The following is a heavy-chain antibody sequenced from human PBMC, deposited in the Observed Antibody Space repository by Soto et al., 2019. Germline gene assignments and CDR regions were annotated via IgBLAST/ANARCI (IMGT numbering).Heavy chain of an antibody. CDR2: IFHNGRT. Sequence: KQSQTLSLTCVVSSGSISTDNWFHWVRQSPGEGLEWIGEIFHNGRTNYRPSLESRITMSVDTFRNQFSLSLRSVTAADTAVYYCARERGAGTYQGFDYWGHGILVTVSS. CDR1: SGSISTDNW. V-gene: IGHV4-4*02. J-gene: IGHJ4*01. D-gene: IGHD1-26*01. CDR3: ARERGAGTYQGFDY.